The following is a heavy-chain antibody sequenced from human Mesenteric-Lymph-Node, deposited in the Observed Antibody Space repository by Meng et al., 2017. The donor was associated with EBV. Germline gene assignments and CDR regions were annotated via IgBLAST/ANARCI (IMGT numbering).Heavy chain of an antibody. CDR1: GGSVSSGSYY. Sequence: QVQLQEAGPRLVMPSETLCLTCTVYGGSVSSGSYYWCWIRQPPGKGLEWIGYIYYSGSTNYTPSLKSRVTTSVDTSQNQFALKLSSVTAADTAGYYCARDSELDWPFYPWGQGTLVTVSS. J-gene: IGHJ5*02. CDR3: ARDSELDWPFYP. V-gene: IGHV4-61*01. CDR2: IYYSGST. D-gene: IGHD3-9*01.